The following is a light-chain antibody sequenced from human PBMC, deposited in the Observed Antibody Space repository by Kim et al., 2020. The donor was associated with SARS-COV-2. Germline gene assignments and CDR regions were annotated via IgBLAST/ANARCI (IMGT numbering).Light chain of an antibody. CDR1: SGSVSTSYY. Sequence: QTVVTQEPSLSVSPGGTVTLTCGLSSGSVSTSYYPSWYQQTPGQAPRTLIYSTNTRSSGVPDRFSGSILGNKAALTITGAQADDESDYYCVLYMGSVVFGGGTQLTVL. CDR3: VLYMGSVV. V-gene: IGLV8-61*01. CDR2: STN. J-gene: IGLJ2*01.